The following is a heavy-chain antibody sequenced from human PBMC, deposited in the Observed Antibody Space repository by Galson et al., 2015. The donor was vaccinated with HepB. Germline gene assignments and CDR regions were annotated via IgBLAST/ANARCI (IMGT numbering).Heavy chain of an antibody. D-gene: IGHD2-15*01. J-gene: IGHJ4*02. Sequence: SLRLSCAASGFTFSSYAMSWVRQAPGKGLEWVSAISGSGGSTYYADSVKGRFTISRDNSKNTLYLQMNSLRAEDTAVYYCAKEYSEDIVVVVAATGGGYWGQGTLVTVSS. CDR3: AKEYSEDIVVVVAATGGGY. CDR1: GFTFSSYA. V-gene: IGHV3-23*01. CDR2: ISGSGGST.